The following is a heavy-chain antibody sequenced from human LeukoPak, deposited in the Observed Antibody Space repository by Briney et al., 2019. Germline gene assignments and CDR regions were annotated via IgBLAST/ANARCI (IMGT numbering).Heavy chain of an antibody. V-gene: IGHV1-24*01. Sequence: ASVKVSCKVSGYTLTELSMHWVRQAPGKGLEWLGGFDPEDGEAFYAQKFQGRVTVTEDTSTDTAYMELSSLRSEDTAVYYYATHPLGYFDSWGQGTLVTVSS. CDR2: FDPEDGEA. J-gene: IGHJ4*02. CDR1: GYTLTELS. CDR3: ATHPLGYFDS.